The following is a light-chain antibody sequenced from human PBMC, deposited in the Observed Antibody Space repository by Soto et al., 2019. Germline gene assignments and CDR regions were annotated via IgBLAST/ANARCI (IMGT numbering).Light chain of an antibody. CDR3: ISYTSKSSLI. CDR2: EVR. Sequence: QSVLTRPASVSGSPGQSITISCAGTMRDVGAYNLVSWYQQHPGRAPQLIIYEVRNRPSGISFRFSGSKSGNTASLTISGLQAEDEAGYYCISYTSKSSLIFGGGT. CDR1: MRDVGAYNL. J-gene: IGLJ2*01. V-gene: IGLV2-14*01.